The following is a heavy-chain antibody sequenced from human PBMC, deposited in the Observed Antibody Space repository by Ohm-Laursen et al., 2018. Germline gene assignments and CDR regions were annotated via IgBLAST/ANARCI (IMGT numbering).Heavy chain of an antibody. CDR2: ISYDGSNK. J-gene: IGHJ4*02. CDR3: ANISSS. V-gene: IGHV3-30*18. Sequence: SLRLSCAASGFTFSSYGMHWVRQAPGKGLEWVAVISYDGSNKYYADSVKGRFTISRDNSKNTLYLQMNSLRAEDTAVYYCANISSSWGQGTLVTVSS. CDR1: GFTFSSYG. D-gene: IGHD6-13*01.